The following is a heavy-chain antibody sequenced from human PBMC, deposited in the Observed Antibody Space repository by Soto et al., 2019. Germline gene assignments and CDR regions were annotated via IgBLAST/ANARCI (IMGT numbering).Heavy chain of an antibody. CDR2: TDPSDSYT. J-gene: IGHJ6*02. V-gene: IGHV5-10-1*01. CDR1: GYSFTSYW. CDR3: TTTGAYYYDILTGYPTYGMDV. Sequence: GESLKISCKGSGYSFTSYWISWVRQMPGKGLEWMGRTDPSDSYTNYSPSFQGHVTISADKSISTAYLQWSSLKASDTAMYYCTTTGAYYYDILTGYPTYGMDVWGQGTTVTVSS. D-gene: IGHD3-9*01.